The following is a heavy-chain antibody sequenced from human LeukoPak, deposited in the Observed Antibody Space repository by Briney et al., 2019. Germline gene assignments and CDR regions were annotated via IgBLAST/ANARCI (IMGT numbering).Heavy chain of an antibody. Sequence: PGRSLRLSCVASGFTFSSYGMHWVRQAPGKGPEWVAVIWYDGSNKYYVDSVKGRFTISRDNSKNTLYLQMNSLRAEDTAVYYCARWAAAMDVWGKGTTVIVSS. J-gene: IGHJ6*04. CDR3: ARWAAAMDV. CDR1: GFTFSSYG. CDR2: IWYDGSNK. D-gene: IGHD2-2*01. V-gene: IGHV3-33*01.